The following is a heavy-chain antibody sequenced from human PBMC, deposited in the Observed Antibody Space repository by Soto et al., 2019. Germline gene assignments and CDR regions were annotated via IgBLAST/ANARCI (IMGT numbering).Heavy chain of an antibody. D-gene: IGHD2-15*01. CDR1: GYTFTSYA. CDR3: ARVDGYCSGGSCSTYYYYGMDV. J-gene: IGHJ6*02. Sequence: ASVKGSCKASGYTFTSYAMHWVRQAPGQRLEWMGWINAGNGNTKYSQKFQGRVTITRDTSASTAYMELSSLRSEDTAVYYCARVDGYCSGGSCSTYYYYGMDVWGQGTTVTVS. CDR2: INAGNGNT. V-gene: IGHV1-3*01.